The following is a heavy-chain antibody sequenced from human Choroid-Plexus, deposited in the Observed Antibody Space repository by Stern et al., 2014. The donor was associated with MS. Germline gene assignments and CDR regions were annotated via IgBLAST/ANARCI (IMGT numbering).Heavy chain of an antibody. Sequence: QVQLVESGGGVAQPGRPLILSCAASGFTFSNFGMHWVRQAPGKGLEWVALISYDGSDKYYADSVKGRFTIFRDNSKNTLYMHMNSLRAEDTAVYYCAKDRQWSTYFFDYWGKGSLGTVSS. CDR2: ISYDGSDK. CDR3: AKDRQWSTYFFDY. J-gene: IGHJ4*02. V-gene: IGHV3-30*18. D-gene: IGHD2-15*01. CDR1: GFTFSNFG.